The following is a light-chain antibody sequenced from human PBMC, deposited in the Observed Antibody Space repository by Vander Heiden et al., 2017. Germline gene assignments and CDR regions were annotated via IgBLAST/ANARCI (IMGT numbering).Light chain of an antibody. CDR1: NVGSKS. J-gene: IGLJ2*01. Sequence: SYVLTPPPPVSVAPWKTGSLTCGGNNVGSKSVHWYQRQPGQPPVLVVSDDSDRPSGRPERFSGYNSGNTATLTISRVEAGDEADYYCQVWASSSDHPGVVFGGGTKLTVL. V-gene: IGLV3-21*03. CDR2: DDS. CDR3: QVWASSSDHPGVV.